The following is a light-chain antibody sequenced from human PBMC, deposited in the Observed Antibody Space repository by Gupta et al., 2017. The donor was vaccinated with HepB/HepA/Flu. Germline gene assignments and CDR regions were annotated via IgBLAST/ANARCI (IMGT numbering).Light chain of an antibody. CDR1: SGINVGTFR. V-gene: IGLV5-45*02. CDR3: MIWYSTAWV. J-gene: IGLJ3*02. CDR2: YKSDSDK. Sequence: QAVLTQPSSLSASPGASASLTCTLRSGINVGTFRIYWYQQKPGSPPQYLLKYKSDSDKHQGSGVPSRFSGSKDASANAGILLISGLQSEDEADYYCMIWYSTAWVFGGGTKLTV.